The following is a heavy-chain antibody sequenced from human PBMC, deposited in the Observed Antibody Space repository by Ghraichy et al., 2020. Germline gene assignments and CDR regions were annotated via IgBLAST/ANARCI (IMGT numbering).Heavy chain of an antibody. CDR1: GGSISSGSYY. CDR3: ARAIRFLKHMDV. V-gene: IGHV4-61*02. Sequence: SQTLSLTCTVSGGSISSGSYYWSWIRQPAGKGLEWIGRIYTSGSTNYNPSLKSRVTISVDTSKNQFSLKLSSVTAADTAVYYCARAIRFLKHMDVWGKGTTVTVSS. J-gene: IGHJ6*03. CDR2: IYTSGST. D-gene: IGHD3-3*01.